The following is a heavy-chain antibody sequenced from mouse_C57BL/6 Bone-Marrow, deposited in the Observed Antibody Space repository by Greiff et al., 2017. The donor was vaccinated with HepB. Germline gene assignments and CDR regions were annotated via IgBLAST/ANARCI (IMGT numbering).Heavy chain of an antibody. V-gene: IGHV1-55*01. D-gene: IGHD1-1*01. CDR1: GYTFTSYW. CDR2: IYPGSGST. J-gene: IGHJ3*01. CDR3: ARALTTVVSPDAY. Sequence: QVQLKQPGAELVKPGASVKMSCKASGYTFTSYWITWVKQRPGQGLEWIGDIYPGSGSTNYNEKFKSKATLTVDTSSSTAYMQLSSLTSEDSAVYYCARALTTVVSPDAYWGQGTLVTVSA.